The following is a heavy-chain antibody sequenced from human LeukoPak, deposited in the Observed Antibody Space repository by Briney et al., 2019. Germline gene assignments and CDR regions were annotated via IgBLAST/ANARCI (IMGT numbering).Heavy chain of an antibody. CDR1: GTSFSSYY. CDR2: VNHSGYT. D-gene: IGHD4-17*01. Sequence: SETLSLTCAVSGTSFSSYYWSWIRQPPGKGLEWIGEVNHSGYTNDNPSLKSRVTISVDTSKNQFSLRLRSVTAADTGVYFCARMTTRHDVWSKGSLVTVSS. CDR3: ARMTTRHDV. V-gene: IGHV4-34*01. J-gene: IGHJ4*02.